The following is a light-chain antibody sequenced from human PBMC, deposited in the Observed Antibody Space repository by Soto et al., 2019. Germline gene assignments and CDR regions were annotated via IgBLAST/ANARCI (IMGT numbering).Light chain of an antibody. CDR2: GAS. J-gene: IGKJ1*01. Sequence: ASQMTQSPSSLSASVGDRVTITCRASQDISDDVGWYQQTPGKAPKLLISGASRLQSGVPSRFSGSGSGAAFTLTITSLRPEDSATYYCLQNHNYPRTFGQGTKVDIK. CDR1: QDISDD. V-gene: IGKV1-6*01. CDR3: LQNHNYPRT.